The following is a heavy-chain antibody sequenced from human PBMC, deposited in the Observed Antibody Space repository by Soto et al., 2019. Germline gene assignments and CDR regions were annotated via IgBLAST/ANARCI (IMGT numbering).Heavy chain of an antibody. J-gene: IGHJ4*02. CDR3: ARTAPVAGGFDY. V-gene: IGHV4-59*01. Sequence: VQLQESGPGLVKPSEPLSLTCTVSGGSIRGYSCSWIRQPPGKGLEWIGYIYYSTNYNPSLKRRVTISGDTSKNQWALKLTSVTAADTAVYYGARTAPVAGGFDYWGQGTLVTVSS. D-gene: IGHD6-19*01. CDR2: IYYST. CDR1: GGSIRGYS.